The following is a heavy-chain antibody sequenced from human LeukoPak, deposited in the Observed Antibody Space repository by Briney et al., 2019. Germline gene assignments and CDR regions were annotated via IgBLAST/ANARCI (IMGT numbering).Heavy chain of an antibody. CDR3: ARLYGGTYYDFWSGYYEDY. Sequence: GESLKISCKGSGYSFTSYWIGWVRQLPGKGLEWMGIIYPGDSDTRYSPSFQGQVTISADKSISTAYLQWSSLKASDTAMYYCARLYGGTYYDFWSGYYEDYWGQGTLVTVSS. D-gene: IGHD3-3*01. CDR2: IYPGDSDT. V-gene: IGHV5-51*01. CDR1: GYSFTSYW. J-gene: IGHJ4*02.